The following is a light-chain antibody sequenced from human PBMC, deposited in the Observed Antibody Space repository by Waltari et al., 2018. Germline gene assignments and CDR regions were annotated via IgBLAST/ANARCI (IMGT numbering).Light chain of an antibody. J-gene: IGLJ2*01. V-gene: IGLV3-1*01. Sequence: SYDLTQPPSVSVSPGQTAYISCSGNKLWDINVSWYQQRPGQSPVLVIFQDIERPSGIPERFSGSHSANTATLVISGTQDLDEADYCCQAWDNWTVVFGGGTKLTVL. CDR3: QAWDNWTVV. CDR1: KLWDIN. CDR2: QDI.